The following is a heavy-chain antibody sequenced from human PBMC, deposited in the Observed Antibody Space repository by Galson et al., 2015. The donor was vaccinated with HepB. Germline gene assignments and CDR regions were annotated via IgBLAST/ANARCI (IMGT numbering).Heavy chain of an antibody. Sequence: SLRLSCAASGFTFSSYWMSWVRQAPGKGLEWVANIKQDGSEKYYVDSVKGRFTISRDNAKNSLYLQMNSLRAEDTAVYYCARDLLINSGYSYGYYYYYGMDVWGQGTTVTVSS. V-gene: IGHV3-7*03. CDR3: ARDLLINSGYSYGYYYYYGMDV. CDR1: GFTFSSYW. CDR2: IKQDGSEK. J-gene: IGHJ6*02. D-gene: IGHD5-18*01.